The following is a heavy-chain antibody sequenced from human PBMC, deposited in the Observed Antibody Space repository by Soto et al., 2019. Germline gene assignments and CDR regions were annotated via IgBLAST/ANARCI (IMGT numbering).Heavy chain of an antibody. D-gene: IGHD3-16*01. V-gene: IGHV3-23*01. Sequence: EVHLLESGGGLVQPGGSLRLSCAASGFAFSDYAMTWVRQAPGKGLEWVSDISDGDGATHYADSVKGRFTISRDDSKNTLYLQMASLSAEDASVYYCAKGRTFFDFWGQGTLGTVSS. CDR2: ISDGDGAT. J-gene: IGHJ4*02. CDR1: GFAFSDYA. CDR3: AKGRTFFDF.